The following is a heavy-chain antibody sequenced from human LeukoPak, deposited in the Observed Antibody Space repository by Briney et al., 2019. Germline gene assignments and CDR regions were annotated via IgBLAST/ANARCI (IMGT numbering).Heavy chain of an antibody. J-gene: IGHJ4*02. V-gene: IGHV3-21*01. CDR1: GFSFSIYS. CDR3: ARGPCDRCDTTGSYSPLDN. CDR2: TSSSGNYI. Sequence: PAGTLRLSCAASGFSFSIYSSNWVRQAPGKGLEWVSSTSSSGNYIHYIDSVKGRFIISRDTASKSVDLEIHSLKAEDTAVYYCARGPCDRCDTTGSYSPLDNWGEGGLVAVCS. D-gene: IGHD3-9*01.